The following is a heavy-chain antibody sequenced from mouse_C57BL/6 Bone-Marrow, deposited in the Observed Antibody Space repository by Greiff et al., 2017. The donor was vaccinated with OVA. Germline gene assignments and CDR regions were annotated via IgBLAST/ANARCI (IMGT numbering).Heavy chain of an antibody. V-gene: IGHV1-74*01. Sequence: QVQLQQPGAELVKPGASVKVSCKASGYTFPSYWMHWVKQRPGQGLEWIGRIHPSVSDTNYNQKFKGKATWTVDKASSTDYMQLSSLTSEDSADYYCAIPAWVAYWGQGTLVTVSA. CDR1: GYTFPSYW. CDR3: AIPAWVAY. J-gene: IGHJ3*01. CDR2: IHPSVSDT.